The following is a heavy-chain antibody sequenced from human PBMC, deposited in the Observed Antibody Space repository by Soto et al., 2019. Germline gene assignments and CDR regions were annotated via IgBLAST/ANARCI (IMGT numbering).Heavy chain of an antibody. CDR1: GGSFSGYY. V-gene: IGHV4-34*01. CDR3: ARALITSRTSYYGMDV. J-gene: IGHJ6*02. Sequence: SETLSLTCAVYGGSFSGYYWSWIRQPPGKGLEWIGEINHSGSTNYNPSLKSRVTISVDTSKNQFSLKLSSVTAADTAVYYCARALITSRTSYYGMDVWGQGTTVTVSS. D-gene: IGHD1-1*01. CDR2: INHSGST.